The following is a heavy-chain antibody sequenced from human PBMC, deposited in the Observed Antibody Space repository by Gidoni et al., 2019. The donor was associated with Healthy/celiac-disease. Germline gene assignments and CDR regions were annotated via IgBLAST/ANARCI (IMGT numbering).Heavy chain of an antibody. J-gene: IGHJ5*02. CDR1: GGSFSGYY. D-gene: IGHD6-6*01. CDR3: ARSSIAALLSWFDP. Sequence: QVQLQQWGAGLLKPSETLSLTCAVYGGSFSGYYWSWIRQPPGKGLEWIGEINHSGSTNYNPSLKSRVTISVDTSKNQFSLKLSSVTAADTAVYYCARSSIAALLSWFDPWGQGTLVTVSS. CDR2: INHSGST. V-gene: IGHV4-34*01.